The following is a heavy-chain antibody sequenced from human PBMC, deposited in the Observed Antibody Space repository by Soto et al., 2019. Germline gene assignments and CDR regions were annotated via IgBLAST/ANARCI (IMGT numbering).Heavy chain of an antibody. CDR1: GFTFSSYE. V-gene: IGHV3-48*03. Sequence: PVGSLRLSCAASGFTFSSYEMNWVRQAPGKGLEWVSYISSSGSTIYYADSVKGRFTISRDNAKNSLYLQMNSLRAEDTAVYYCASQDRSPRHYYYYGMDVWGQGTTVTVSS. CDR2: ISSSGSTI. J-gene: IGHJ6*02. CDR3: ASQDRSPRHYYYYGMDV. D-gene: IGHD3-22*01.